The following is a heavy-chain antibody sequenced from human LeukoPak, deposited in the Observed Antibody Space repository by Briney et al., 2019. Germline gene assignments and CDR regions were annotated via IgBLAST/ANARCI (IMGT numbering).Heavy chain of an antibody. CDR2: IYSGGNT. J-gene: IGHJ3*02. D-gene: IGHD2-15*01. CDR1: GFTFSSYA. CDR3: ARDRGGYYPDAFDI. Sequence: GSLRLSCAASGFTFSSYAMSWVRQAPGKGLEWIGRIYSGGNTNYNPSLKSRVTMSVDSSKNQFSLNLSPVTAADTALYYCARDRGGYYPDAFDIWGQGTSVTVSS. V-gene: IGHV4-4*07.